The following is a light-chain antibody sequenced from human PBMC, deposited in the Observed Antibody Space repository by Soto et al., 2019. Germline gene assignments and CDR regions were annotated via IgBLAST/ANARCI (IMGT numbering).Light chain of an antibody. CDR2: GAS. V-gene: IGKV3-15*01. CDR3: QQYNNWPLT. CDR1: QSVSSN. Sequence: EIVMTQSPATLSVSPGERATLSCMASQSVSSNLAWYQQKPGQAPRLLIYGASTRATGIPARFSGSGSGTEFTLTISSLQSEDFVVYYCQQYNNWPLTFGVGTKVEIK. J-gene: IGKJ4*01.